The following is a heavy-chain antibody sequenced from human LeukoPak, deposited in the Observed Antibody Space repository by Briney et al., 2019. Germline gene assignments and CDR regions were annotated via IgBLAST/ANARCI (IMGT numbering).Heavy chain of an antibody. CDR2: IRGGGSNT. V-gene: IGHV3-23*01. Sequence: GGSLRLSCAASGFTFNNYAMNWVRQAPGKGLEWVSYIRGGGSNTRYSDSVKGRFIISRDNSKNILYLQMNSLRAEDTAVYYCAKSESLWFGEYAFDIWGQGTMVTVSS. J-gene: IGHJ3*02. CDR1: GFTFNNYA. CDR3: AKSESLWFGEYAFDI. D-gene: IGHD3-10*01.